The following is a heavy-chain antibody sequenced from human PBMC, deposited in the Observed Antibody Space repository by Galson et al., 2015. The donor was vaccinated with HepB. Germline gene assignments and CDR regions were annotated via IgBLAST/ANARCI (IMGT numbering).Heavy chain of an antibody. V-gene: IGHV3-53*01. CDR3: VVPTTGSYGRFDN. D-gene: IGHD1-1*01. CDR2: FYSGGST. J-gene: IGHJ4*02. CDR1: AVADHGRN. Sequence: PLRLAGAASAVADHGRNMRWAPEAPGEGLGCGRIFYSGGSTYYVDSVKGRFTISRDSTKNTLSLQMNSLRAEDTAVYYCVVPTTGSYGRFDNWGQGTLVTVSS.